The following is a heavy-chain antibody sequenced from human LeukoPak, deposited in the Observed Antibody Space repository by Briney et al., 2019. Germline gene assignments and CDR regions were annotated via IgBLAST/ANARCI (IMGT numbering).Heavy chain of an antibody. CDR1: GASISSGDYY. CDR2: IYHSGST. CDR3: VRGPNYVRGSYRYFDY. J-gene: IGHJ4*02. Sequence: PSETLSLTCTVSGASISSGDYYWSWIRQPPGKGLEWIGNIYHSGSTYYNPSLPSLKSRLTISVDTSKNQFSLRLTSVTAADTAVYFCVRGPNYVRGSYRYFDYWGQGSLVTVSS. V-gene: IGHV4-30-4*01. D-gene: IGHD3-16*02.